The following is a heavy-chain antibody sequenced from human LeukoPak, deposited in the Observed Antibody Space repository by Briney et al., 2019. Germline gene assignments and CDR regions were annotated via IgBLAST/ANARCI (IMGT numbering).Heavy chain of an antibody. CDR3: ARVGIITSNWFDP. Sequence: GGSLRLSCAASGFTFSSYSMNWVRQAPGKGLEWVTVISYDGGNKFYADSVKGRFTISRDNSKNTLHLQMNSLRAEDTAVYYCARVGIITSNWFDPWGQGTLVTVSS. V-gene: IGHV3-30*03. D-gene: IGHD3-16*01. J-gene: IGHJ5*02. CDR1: GFTFSSYS. CDR2: ISYDGGNK.